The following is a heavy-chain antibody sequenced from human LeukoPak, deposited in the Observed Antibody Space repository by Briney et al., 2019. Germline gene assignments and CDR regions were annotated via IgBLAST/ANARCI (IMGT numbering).Heavy chain of an antibody. Sequence: GGSLRLSCTASGFTFGDYAMSWVRQAPGKGLEWVGFIRSKAYGGTTEYAASVKGRFTISRDDSKSIAYLQMNSLKTEDTAVYYCTTYCSSTSCYVFDYWGQGTLVTVSS. CDR3: TTYCSSTSCYVFDY. V-gene: IGHV3-49*04. J-gene: IGHJ4*02. D-gene: IGHD2-2*01. CDR2: IRSKAYGGTT. CDR1: GFTFGDYA.